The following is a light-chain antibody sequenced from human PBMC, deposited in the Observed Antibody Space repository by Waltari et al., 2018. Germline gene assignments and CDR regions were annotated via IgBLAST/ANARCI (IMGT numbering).Light chain of an antibody. CDR1: QSVSSSY. CDR3: QQYGSSPYT. V-gene: IGKV3-20*01. J-gene: IGKJ2*01. Sequence: EVVLTQSPATLSVSFGEQATLSCRASQSVSSSYLAWYQQKPGQAPRLLIYGASSRATGIPDRFSGSGSGTDFTLTISRLEPEDFAVYYCQQYGSSPYTFGQGTKLEIK. CDR2: GAS.